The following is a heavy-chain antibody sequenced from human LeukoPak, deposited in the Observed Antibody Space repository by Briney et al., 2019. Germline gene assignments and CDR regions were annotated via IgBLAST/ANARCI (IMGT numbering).Heavy chain of an antibody. CDR1: GFTFSDYY. V-gene: IGHV3-11*01. Sequence: PGGSLRLSCAASGFTFSDYYMSWIRQAPGKGLEWVSYISSSGSTIYYADSVKGRFTISRDNAKNSLYLQMNSLRAEDTALYYCAREPRRWYYGSGSYYNPIDYWGQGTLVTVSS. CDR2: ISSSGSTI. J-gene: IGHJ4*02. D-gene: IGHD3-10*01. CDR3: AREPRRWYYGSGSYYNPIDY.